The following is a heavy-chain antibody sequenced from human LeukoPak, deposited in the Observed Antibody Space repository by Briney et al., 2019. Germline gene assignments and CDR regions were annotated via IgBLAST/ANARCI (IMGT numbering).Heavy chain of an antibody. J-gene: IGHJ6*02. CDR2: IIPVLGII. CDR1: GGTFTSYA. D-gene: IGHD1-1*01. V-gene: IGHV1-69*04. Sequence: GALIKVSCNAFGGTFTSYAFTWVRQAPGQGLEWLGRIIPVLGIIDYAHKFKSRVAINADQSTNPVYMEVSSLRTGETAVYYCAIEECSDGRCYNDNYQYGMDVWGQGTTATVSS. CDR3: AIEECSDGRCYNDNYQYGMDV.